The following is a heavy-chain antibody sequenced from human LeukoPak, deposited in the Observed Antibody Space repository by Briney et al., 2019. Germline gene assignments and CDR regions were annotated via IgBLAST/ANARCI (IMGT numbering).Heavy chain of an antibody. Sequence: GESLKISCKGSGYSFTNYWIGWVRQMPGKGLEWMGIIYPTDSETRFSPSFQGQVTISADKSISTAYLQWSSLKASDTAMYYCARRRYYFDSNGFSRGSFDIWGQGTLVTVSS. V-gene: IGHV5-51*01. CDR1: GYSFTNYW. J-gene: IGHJ3*02. CDR3: ARRRYYFDSNGFSRGSFDI. D-gene: IGHD3-22*01. CDR2: IYPTDSET.